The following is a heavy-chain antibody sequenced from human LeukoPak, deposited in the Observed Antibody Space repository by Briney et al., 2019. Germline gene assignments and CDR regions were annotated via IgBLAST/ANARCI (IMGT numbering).Heavy chain of an antibody. V-gene: IGHV4-39*07. CDR1: GGSISSSSYY. D-gene: IGHD4-17*01. CDR3: AALRAIYGDYPDY. Sequence: SETLSLTCTVSGGSISSSSYYWGWIRQPPGKGLEWIGNIFYSGSTYYNPSLKSRVTISVDTSQSQFSLNLSSVTAADTAVYYCAALRAIYGDYPDYWGQGTLVTVSS. CDR2: IFYSGST. J-gene: IGHJ4*02.